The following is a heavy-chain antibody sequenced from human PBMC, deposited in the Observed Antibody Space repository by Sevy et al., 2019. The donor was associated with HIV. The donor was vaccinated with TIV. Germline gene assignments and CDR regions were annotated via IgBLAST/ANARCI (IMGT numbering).Heavy chain of an antibody. D-gene: IGHD6-13*01. CDR2: IRYDGSNK. J-gene: IGHJ4*02. V-gene: IGHV3-30*02. CDR3: AKDPDRSSSWYDY. Sequence: GGSLRLSCAASGFTFSTYGVHWVRQAPGKGLEWVAFIRYDGSNKYYPDSVKGRFTISRDNSKNTLYLQMNSLRPEDTAVYYCAKDPDRSSSWYDYWGQGTLVTVSS. CDR1: GFTFSTYG.